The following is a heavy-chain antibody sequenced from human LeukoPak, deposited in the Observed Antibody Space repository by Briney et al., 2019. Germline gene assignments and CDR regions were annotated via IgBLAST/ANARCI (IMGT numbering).Heavy chain of an antibody. V-gene: IGHV5-51*01. Sequence: GESLKISCKGSGYSFTSYWIGWVRQMPGKGLEWMGIIYPGDSDTRYSPSFQGQVTISADKSISTAYLQWSSLKASDTAMYYCAREAHTVRNYYDSSGYYPLRYWGQGTLVTVSS. CDR3: AREAHTVRNYYDSSGYYPLRY. D-gene: IGHD3-22*01. CDR2: IYPGDSDT. J-gene: IGHJ4*02. CDR1: GYSFTSYW.